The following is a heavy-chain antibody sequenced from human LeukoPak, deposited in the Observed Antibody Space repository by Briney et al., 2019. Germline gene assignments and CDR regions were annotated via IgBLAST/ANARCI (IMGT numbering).Heavy chain of an antibody. CDR3: LITMVRGNYFDY. Sequence: TGGSLRLSCAASGFTVSSNYMSWVRQAPGKGLEWVSVIYSGGSTYYADSVKGRFTISRDNSKNTLYLQMNSLRAEDTAVYYCLITMVRGNYFDYRGQGTLVTVSS. CDR1: GFTVSSNY. D-gene: IGHD3-10*01. V-gene: IGHV3-66*02. CDR2: IYSGGST. J-gene: IGHJ4*02.